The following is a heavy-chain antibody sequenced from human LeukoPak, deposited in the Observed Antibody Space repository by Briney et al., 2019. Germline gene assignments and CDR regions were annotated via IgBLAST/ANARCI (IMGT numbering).Heavy chain of an antibody. CDR3: ASMIAAAGPYYFDY. CDR2: ISAYNGNT. CDR1: GYTFTSYG. D-gene: IGHD6-13*01. J-gene: IGHJ4*02. V-gene: IGHV1-18*01. Sequence: ASVKVSCKASGYTFTSYGISWVRQAPGQGLEWMGWISAYNGNTNYAQKLQGRVTMTTDTSTSTAYMELRSLRSDDTAVYYCASMIAAAGPYYFDYWGQGTLVTVS.